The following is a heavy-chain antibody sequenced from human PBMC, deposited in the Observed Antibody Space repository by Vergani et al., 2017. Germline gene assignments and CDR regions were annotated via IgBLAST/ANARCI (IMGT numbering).Heavy chain of an antibody. V-gene: IGHV3-30*02. Sequence: VQLLESGGSLKQPGGSVRLSCAASGFTFSSYGMHWVRQAPGKGLEWVAFIRYDGSNKYYADSVKGRFTISRDNSKNTLYLQMNSLRAEDTAVYYCAKDRSXGSGSYYGPRYFDYWGQGTLVTVSS. CDR3: AKDRSXGSGSYYGPRYFDY. D-gene: IGHD3-10*01. J-gene: IGHJ4*02. CDR1: GFTFSSYG. CDR2: IRYDGSNK.